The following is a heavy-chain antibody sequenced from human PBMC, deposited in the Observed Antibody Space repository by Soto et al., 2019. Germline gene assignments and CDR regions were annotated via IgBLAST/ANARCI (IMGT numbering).Heavy chain of an antibody. CDR2: IDSRGRTI. CDR3: ARQAARNYFDY. Sequence: GGSLRLSCAASGFNFSDYYMSWIRQAPGKGLELVSYIDSRGRTISYADSVKGRFTISRDNAKNSLYLQMNSLRAEDTAVYYCARQAARNYFDYWGQGTLVTVSS. J-gene: IGHJ4*02. D-gene: IGHD6-6*01. V-gene: IGHV3-11*01. CDR1: GFNFSDYY.